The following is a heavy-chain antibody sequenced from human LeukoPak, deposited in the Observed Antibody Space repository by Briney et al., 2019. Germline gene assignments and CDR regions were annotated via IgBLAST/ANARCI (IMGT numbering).Heavy chain of an antibody. CDR2: IIPIFGTA. V-gene: IGHV1-69*13. Sequence: SVKVSCKASGGTFSSYAISWVRQAPGQGLEWMGGIIPIFGTANYAQKFQGRVTITADESTSTAYMELSSLRSEDTAVYYCASDDYGGNSAPFDYWGQGTLVTVSS. D-gene: IGHD4-23*01. CDR1: GGTFSSYA. J-gene: IGHJ4*02. CDR3: ASDDYGGNSAPFDY.